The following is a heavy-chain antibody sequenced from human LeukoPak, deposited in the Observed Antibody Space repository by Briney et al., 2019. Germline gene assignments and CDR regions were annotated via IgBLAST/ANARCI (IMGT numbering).Heavy chain of an antibody. CDR3: AKTYGSGGYLTDAFDI. CDR1: GFTFSRYA. D-gene: IGHD3-10*01. V-gene: IGHV3-23*01. CDR2: ISGSGGST. J-gene: IGHJ3*02. Sequence: GGSLRLSCAASGFTFSRYAMSWVRQAPGKGLEWVSAISGSGGSTYYADSLKGRFTISRDNSKNTLYLQMNSLRADDTAVYYCAKTYGSGGYLTDAFDIWGQGTMVTVSS.